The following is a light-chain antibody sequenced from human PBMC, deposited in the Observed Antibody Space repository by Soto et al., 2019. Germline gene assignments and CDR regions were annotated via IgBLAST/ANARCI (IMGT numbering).Light chain of an antibody. CDR1: STDVGGYNS. CDR3: SSYAGSDIVL. CDR2: EVD. V-gene: IGLV2-8*01. J-gene: IGLJ2*01. Sequence: QSALTQPPSASGSPGQSVTVSCTGTSTDVGGYNSVSWYQQHPGKAPKLIIYEVDKRPSGVPDRFSGSKSGNTASLTVFGLQDDDEADYFCSSYAGSDIVLFGGGTTLTVL.